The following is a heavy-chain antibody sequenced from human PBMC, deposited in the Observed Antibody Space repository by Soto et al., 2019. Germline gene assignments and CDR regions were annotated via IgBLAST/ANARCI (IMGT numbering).Heavy chain of an antibody. D-gene: IGHD5-12*01. CDR1: GSGITYFG. Sequence: EVQLLESGGGPAPPGGSRKLPGTPPGSGITYFGVTWVRQVPGKGRQWVSGFTGNGGGTFYADSVRGRFTISRDYSTNTAFLQMNNLRAEDMAVYYCVKWNGYGDSWGQGTLVSVSS. J-gene: IGHJ4*02. V-gene: IGHV3-23*01. CDR2: FTGNGGGT. CDR3: VKWNGYGDS.